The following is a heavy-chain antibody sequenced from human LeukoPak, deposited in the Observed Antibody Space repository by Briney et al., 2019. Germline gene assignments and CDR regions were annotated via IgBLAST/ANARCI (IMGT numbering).Heavy chain of an antibody. Sequence: SQTLSLTCTVSGGSISSGGYYWSWIRQPPGKGLEWIGYIYHSGSTYYNPSLKSRVTISVDTSKNQFPLKLSSVTAADTAVYYCARAGPYSSGWYAFDYWGQGTLVTVSS. V-gene: IGHV4-30-2*01. J-gene: IGHJ4*02. CDR2: IYHSGST. D-gene: IGHD6-19*01. CDR3: ARAGPYSSGWYAFDY. CDR1: GGSISSGGYY.